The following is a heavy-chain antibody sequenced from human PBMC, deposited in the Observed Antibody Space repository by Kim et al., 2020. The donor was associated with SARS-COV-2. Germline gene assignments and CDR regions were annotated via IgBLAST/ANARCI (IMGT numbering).Heavy chain of an antibody. V-gene: IGHV4-34*01. J-gene: IGHJ4*02. CDR2: INHSGSA. CDR3: ASRRGDYGDYPQNY. CDR1: GGSFSDYY. Sequence: SETLSLTCAVYGGSFSDYYWNWIRQPPGKGLEWIGEINHSGSAKYNPSLKSRVPISVDTSKNQISLKLSSVTAADTAVYYCASRRGDYGDYPQNYWGQGTLVTVSS. D-gene: IGHD4-17*01.